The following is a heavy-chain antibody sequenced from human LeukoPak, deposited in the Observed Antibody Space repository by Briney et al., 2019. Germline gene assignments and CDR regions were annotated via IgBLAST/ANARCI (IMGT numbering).Heavy chain of an antibody. CDR1: GDSIRSYY. Sequence: PSETLSLTCTVSGDSIRSYYGSWLRQPPEKGLEGLGYIYSRGSTNYNPSLKSRVTISVDPSKNQFSLKLSSVTAADTAVYYCARSFRGPRYLWFGELYYGMDVWGQGTTVSVSS. CDR2: IYSRGST. V-gene: IGHV4-59*13. CDR3: ARSFRGPRYLWFGELYYGMDV. J-gene: IGHJ6*02. D-gene: IGHD3-10*01.